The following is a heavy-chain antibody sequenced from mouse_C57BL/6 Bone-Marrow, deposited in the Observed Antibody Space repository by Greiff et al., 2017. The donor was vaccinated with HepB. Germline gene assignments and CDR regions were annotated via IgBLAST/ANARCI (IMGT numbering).Heavy chain of an antibody. CDR2: ISYDGSN. V-gene: IGHV3-6*01. Sequence: EVKLEESGPGLVKPSQSLSLTCSVTGYSITCGYYWNWIRQFPGNKLEWMGYISYDGSNNYNPSLKNRISITLDTSKNQFFLTLNSVTTEDTATYYCARDDYVFDYWGQGTTLTVSS. J-gene: IGHJ2*01. CDR1: GYSITCGYY. D-gene: IGHD2-4*01. CDR3: ARDDYVFDY.